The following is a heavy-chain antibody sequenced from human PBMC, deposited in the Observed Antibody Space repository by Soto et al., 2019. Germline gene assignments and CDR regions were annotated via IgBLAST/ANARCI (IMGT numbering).Heavy chain of an antibody. Sequence: GGSLRLSCAASGFTFSDYYMTWIRQAPGKGLEWVSCISGSGSARYHADSLKGRFTISRDNAKNSLSLQMNNLTADDTAVYYWARGRQYTDYWGEGTLVTSPQ. CDR2: ISGSGSAR. CDR3: ARGRQYTDY. D-gene: IGHD5-18*01. CDR1: GFTFSDYY. J-gene: IGHJ4*02. V-gene: IGHV3-11*01.